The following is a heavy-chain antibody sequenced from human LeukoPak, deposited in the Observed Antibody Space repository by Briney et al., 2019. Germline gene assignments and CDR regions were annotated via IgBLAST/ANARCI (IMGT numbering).Heavy chain of an antibody. CDR3: ARDLADIVVVPAAMPDY. V-gene: IGHV1-46*01. J-gene: IGHJ4*02. CDR1: GYTFTSYY. Sequence: ASVKVSCKASGYTFTSYYMHWVRQAPGQGLEWMGIINPSGGSTSYAQKFQGRVTMTRGTSTSTVYMELSSLRSEDTAVYYCARDLADIVVVPAAMPDYWGQGTLVTVSS. D-gene: IGHD2-2*01. CDR2: INPSGGST.